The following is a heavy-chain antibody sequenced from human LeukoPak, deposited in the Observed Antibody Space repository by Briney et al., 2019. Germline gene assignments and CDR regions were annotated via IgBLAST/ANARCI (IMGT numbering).Heavy chain of an antibody. V-gene: IGHV3-7*01. CDR3: ARRGKYYDFWSDPGFDY. CDR2: IKQDGSEK. CDR1: AFPFSSYS. D-gene: IGHD3-3*01. J-gene: IGHJ4*02. Sequence: QTGGSPRLSCAASAFPFSSYSMNWVRQAPGKGLEWVVNIKQDGSEKYYVDSGKGRFTISRDNGKNSLYLQMNSLRAEDTAVYYCARRGKYYDFWSDPGFDYWGQGTLVTVSS.